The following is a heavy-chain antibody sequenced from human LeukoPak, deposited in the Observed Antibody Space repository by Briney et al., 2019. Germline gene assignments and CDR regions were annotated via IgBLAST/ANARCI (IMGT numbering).Heavy chain of an antibody. V-gene: IGHV1-18*01. Sequence: ASVKVSCKASGYTFTSYGISWVRQAPGQGLEWMGWISAYNGNTNYAQKLQGRVTMTTDTSTSTAYMELSSLRSEDTAVYYCARSRDIVVVPAAPFDYWGQGTLVTVSS. J-gene: IGHJ4*02. CDR1: GYTFTSYG. CDR2: ISAYNGNT. CDR3: ARSRDIVVVPAAPFDY. D-gene: IGHD2-2*01.